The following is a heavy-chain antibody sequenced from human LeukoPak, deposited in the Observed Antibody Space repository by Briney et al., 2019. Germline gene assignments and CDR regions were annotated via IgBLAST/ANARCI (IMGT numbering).Heavy chain of an antibody. Sequence: PGRSLRLSCAASGFTFSSYGMHWVRQAPGKGLEWVAVIWYDGSNKYYADSVKGRFTISRDNSKNTLYLQMNSLRAEDTAVYYCARNSLKYYSNDYWGQGTLVTVSS. J-gene: IGHJ4*02. CDR3: ARNSLKYYSNDY. V-gene: IGHV3-33*01. D-gene: IGHD4-4*01. CDR2: IWYDGSNK. CDR1: GFTFSSYG.